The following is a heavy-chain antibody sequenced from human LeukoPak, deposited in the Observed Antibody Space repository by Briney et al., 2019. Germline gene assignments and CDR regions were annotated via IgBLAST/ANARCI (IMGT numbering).Heavy chain of an antibody. CDR1: GYTFTNFF. Sequence: GASVEVSCKASGYTFTNFFMHWVRQAPGQGLEWMGIINPSSGGTTYTQKFQGRVTMTRDTSTSTVYMELSSLRSEDTAVYYCARPVMAAAGAHFDYWGQGTLVTVSS. V-gene: IGHV1-46*01. D-gene: IGHD6-13*01. CDR3: ARPVMAAAGAHFDY. J-gene: IGHJ4*02. CDR2: INPSSGGT.